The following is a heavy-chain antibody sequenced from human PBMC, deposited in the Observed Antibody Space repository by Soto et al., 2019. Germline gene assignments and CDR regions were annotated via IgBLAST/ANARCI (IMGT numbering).Heavy chain of an antibody. CDR1: GGSISSGDYY. Sequence: SETLSLTCTVSGGSISSGDYYWSWIRQPPXKGLEWIGCIYYSGSTYYNPSLKSRVTISVDTSKNQFSLKLSSVTAADTAVYYCARVKTQYYYDSSGYGYYFDYWGQGTLVTVSS. CDR2: IYYSGST. CDR3: ARVKTQYYYDSSGYGYYFDY. V-gene: IGHV4-30-4*01. D-gene: IGHD3-22*01. J-gene: IGHJ4*02.